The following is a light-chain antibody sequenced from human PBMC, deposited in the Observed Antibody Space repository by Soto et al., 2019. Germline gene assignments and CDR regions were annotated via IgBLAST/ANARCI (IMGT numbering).Light chain of an antibody. V-gene: IGKV3-20*01. J-gene: IGKJ5*01. Sequence: EIVLTQSPGTLSLSPGDRATLSCRSSQSVSSSYLAWYQQKPGQAPGLLIYGASSRATGIPDRFSGSGSGTDFTLTISRLEPEDFAVYYCQQYGRSPPITFGQGTRLEIK. CDR2: GAS. CDR3: QQYGRSPPIT. CDR1: QSVSSSY.